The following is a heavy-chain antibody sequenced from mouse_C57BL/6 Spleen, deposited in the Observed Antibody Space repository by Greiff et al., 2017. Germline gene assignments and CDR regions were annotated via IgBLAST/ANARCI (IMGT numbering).Heavy chain of an antibody. V-gene: IGHV5-6*01. CDR1: GFTFSSYG. J-gene: IGHJ3*01. CDR2: ISSGGSYT. Sequence: EVQLVESGGDLVKPGGSLKLSCAASGFTFSSYGMSWVRQTPDKRLEWVATISSGGSYTYYPDSVKGRFTISRDNAKNTLYLQMSSLKSEDTAMYYCERNCEGFAYWGQGTLVTVSA. CDR3: ERNCEGFAY.